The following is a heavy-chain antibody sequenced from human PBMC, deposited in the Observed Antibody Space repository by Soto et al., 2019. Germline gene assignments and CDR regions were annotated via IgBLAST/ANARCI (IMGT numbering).Heavy chain of an antibody. CDR3: VTSVGVGATDSDAFDI. CDR1: GYTFTAHY. V-gene: IGHV1-2*04. J-gene: IGHJ3*02. D-gene: IGHD1-26*01. Sequence: QVQLVQSGTEVKKPGASVKVSCKASGYTFTAHYMHWVRQAPGQELEWMGWINPNSGGTIYAQKFRGWVTMTRDTSINTAHMYLNSLTSDDTAISYCVTSVGVGATDSDAFDIWCIRTMVIFSS. CDR2: INPNSGGT.